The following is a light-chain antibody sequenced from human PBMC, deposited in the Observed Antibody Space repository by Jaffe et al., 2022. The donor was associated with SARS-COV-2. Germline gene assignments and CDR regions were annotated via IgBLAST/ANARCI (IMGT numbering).Light chain of an antibody. CDR2: GAS. Sequence: EIVLTQSPGTLSLSPGERATLSCRASQSVSSSHFAWYQQTPGRAPRLLIYGASNRATGIPDRFSGSGSGTDFTLTISRLEPEDFAVYYCQQYGSSPRTFGQGTKVEIK. J-gene: IGKJ1*01. CDR1: QSVSSSH. V-gene: IGKV3-20*01. CDR3: QQYGSSPRT.